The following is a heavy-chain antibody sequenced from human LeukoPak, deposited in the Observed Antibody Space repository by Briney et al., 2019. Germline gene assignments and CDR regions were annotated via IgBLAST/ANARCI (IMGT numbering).Heavy chain of an antibody. D-gene: IGHD3-22*01. Sequence: VASVKVSCKASGYTFTSYYMHWVRQAPGQGLEWMGIINPSGGSTSYAQTFQGRVTMTRDTSTSTVYMELSSLRSEDTAVYYCARVAGRYDSSGYYGQPKSRSFDYWGQGTLVTVSS. CDR1: GYTFTSYY. V-gene: IGHV1-46*01. J-gene: IGHJ4*02. CDR3: ARVAGRYDSSGYYGQPKSRSFDY. CDR2: INPSGGST.